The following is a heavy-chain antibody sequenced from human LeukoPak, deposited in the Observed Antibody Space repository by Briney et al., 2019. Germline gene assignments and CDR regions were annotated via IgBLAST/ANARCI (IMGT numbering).Heavy chain of an antibody. CDR3: AKDLGGRITMVRGVINPNYYFDY. J-gene: IGHJ4*02. Sequence: PGGSLRLSCAASGFTFSSYAMSWIRQAPGKGLEWVSAISGSGGSTYYADSVKGRFTISRDNSKNTLYLQMNSLRAEDTAVYYCAKDLGGRITMVRGVINPNYYFDYWGQGTLVTVSS. D-gene: IGHD3-10*01. CDR1: GFTFSSYA. CDR2: ISGSGGST. V-gene: IGHV3-23*01.